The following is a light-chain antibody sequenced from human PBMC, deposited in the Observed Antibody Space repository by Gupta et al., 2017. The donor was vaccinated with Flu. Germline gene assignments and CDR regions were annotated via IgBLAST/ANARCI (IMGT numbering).Light chain of an antibody. Sequence: SHELTQPSSMSVSPGQTARITCSGDILAIKYVRWFQWKPGQAPVMVIFKDSERPSGISARFSGSSSGTTVTLAISGAQVEDEADYYCYSATANVRRVFGGGTKLTVL. CDR2: KDS. CDR1: ILAIKY. J-gene: IGLJ3*02. V-gene: IGLV3-27*01. CDR3: YSATANVRRV.